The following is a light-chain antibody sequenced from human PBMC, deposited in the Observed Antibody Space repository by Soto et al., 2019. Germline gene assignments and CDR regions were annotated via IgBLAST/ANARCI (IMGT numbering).Light chain of an antibody. J-gene: IGKJ2*01. CDR1: QNLRHSNGYNY. CDR3: MQARQTLMYT. Sequence: DIVMTQSPLSLPVTPGEPASISCRSSQNLRHSNGYNYVDWYLQKPGQSPQLLIYLGSTRASGVPDRFSGSGSGTDFTLRISRVEAEDVGVYYCMQARQTLMYTFGQGTKLEIK. CDR2: LGS. V-gene: IGKV2-28*01.